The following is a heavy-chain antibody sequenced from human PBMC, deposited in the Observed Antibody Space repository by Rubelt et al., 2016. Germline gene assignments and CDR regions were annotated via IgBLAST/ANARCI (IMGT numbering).Heavy chain of an antibody. J-gene: IGHJ4*02. CDR3: ARLSSGWYYFDY. CDR2: IYYSGST. Sequence: QLQLQESGPGLVKPSETLSLTCTVSGGSISSSSYYWGWIRQPPGKGLEWIGSIYYSGSTYYNPSLKRRVTISEDTAKNQFALKLSSVTAADTAVYYCARLSSGWYYFDYWGQGTLVTVSS. D-gene: IGHD6-19*01. CDR1: GGSISSSSYY. V-gene: IGHV4-39*01.